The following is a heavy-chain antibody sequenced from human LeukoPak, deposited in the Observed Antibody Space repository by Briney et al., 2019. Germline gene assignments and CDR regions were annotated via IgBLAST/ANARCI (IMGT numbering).Heavy chain of an antibody. D-gene: IGHD6-19*01. CDR3: AGSYSSGWYEGDSAFDI. V-gene: IGHV1-8*01. J-gene: IGHJ3*02. CDR2: MNPNSGNT. Sequence: GASVKVSCKASGYTFTSYDINWVRQATGQGLEWMRWMNPNSGNTGYAQKFQGRVTMTRSTSISTAYMELSSLRSEDTAVYYCAGSYSSGWYEGDSAFDIWGQGTMVTVSS. CDR1: GYTFTSYD.